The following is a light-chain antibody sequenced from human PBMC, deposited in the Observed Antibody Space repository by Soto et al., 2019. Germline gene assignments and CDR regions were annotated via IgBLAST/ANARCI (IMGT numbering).Light chain of an antibody. V-gene: IGKV3-15*01. Sequence: EILMTQSPATLSVSPGERVTLSCRAGQGVTTNFAWYQQKSGQSPRLLIYDVSSRATGVPSRFSGTGSETDFTLTISGLQSEDSAIYYCQQRSNWPPWTFGQGTKVDIK. CDR1: QGVTTN. CDR2: DVS. CDR3: QQRSNWPPWT. J-gene: IGKJ1*01.